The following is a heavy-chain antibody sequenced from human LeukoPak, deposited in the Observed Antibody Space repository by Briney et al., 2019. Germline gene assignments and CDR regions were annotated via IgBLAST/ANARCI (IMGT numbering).Heavy chain of an antibody. CDR1: GFTFSSYA. CDR3: AKALDDILTGYFDY. CDR2: ISYDGSNK. D-gene: IGHD3-9*01. V-gene: IGHV3-30-3*01. J-gene: IGHJ4*02. Sequence: QPGGSLRLSCAASGFTFSSYAMHWVRQAPGKGLEWVAVISYDGSNKYYADSVKGRFTISRDNSKNTLYLQMNSLRAEDTAVYYCAKALDDILTGYFDYWGQGTLVTVSS.